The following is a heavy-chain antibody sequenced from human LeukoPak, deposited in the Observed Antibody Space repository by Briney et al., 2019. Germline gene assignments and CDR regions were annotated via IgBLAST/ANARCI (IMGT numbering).Heavy chain of an antibody. CDR2: ISYDGSNK. Sequence: GGSLRLSCAASGFIFSSHGMHWVRQAPGKGLEWVAVISYDGSNKYYADSVKGRFTISIDNSKNTLYLQMNSLRAEDTAVYYCAKGHYMDVWGKGTTVTVSS. J-gene: IGHJ6*03. CDR1: GFIFSSHG. CDR3: AKGHYMDV. V-gene: IGHV3-30*18.